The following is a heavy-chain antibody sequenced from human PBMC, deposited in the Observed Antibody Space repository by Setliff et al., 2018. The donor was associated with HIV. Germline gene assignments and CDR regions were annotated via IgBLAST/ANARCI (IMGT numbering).Heavy chain of an antibody. V-gene: IGHV3-7*01. CDR1: GFTFSMYW. Sequence: GGSLRLSCAASGFTFSMYWMNWVRQAPGKGLEWVANIKQDGSEKRYVDSVRGRFTISRDNAKNSLYLEMNSLRAEDTAVYYCAREVTRYSQDYALDIWGQGTMVTVSS. D-gene: IGHD2-2*02. CDR3: AREVTRYSQDYALDI. CDR2: IKQDGSEK. J-gene: IGHJ3*02.